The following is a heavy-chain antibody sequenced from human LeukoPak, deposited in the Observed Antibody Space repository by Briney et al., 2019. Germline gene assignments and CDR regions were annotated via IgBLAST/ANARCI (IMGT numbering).Heavy chain of an antibody. Sequence: GGSLRLSSAASGFTFSNYWMSWVRQAPGKGLEWVANIRQDGSEKYYVDSMRGRFTISRDNAKNSLYPQMSSLRAGDTAVYYCARSTAGLDYWGQGTLVTVSS. CDR2: IRQDGSEK. D-gene: IGHD1-1*01. V-gene: IGHV3-7*01. J-gene: IGHJ4*02. CDR3: ARSTAGLDY. CDR1: GFTFSNYW.